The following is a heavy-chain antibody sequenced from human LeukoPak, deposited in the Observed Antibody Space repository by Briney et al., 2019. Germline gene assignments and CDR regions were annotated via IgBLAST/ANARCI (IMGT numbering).Heavy chain of an antibody. D-gene: IGHD5-12*01. CDR2: IYYRGSS. Sequence: SETLSLTCTVSGVSISGYYWSWIRQPPGKGLEWIGYIYYRGSSNYNPSLKSRVTISVDTSKNQFALNLTSVTAADTAEYYCARGLRLYSGYDFLRYWGQGTLVTVSS. CDR3: ARGLRLYSGYDFLRY. V-gene: IGHV4-59*01. J-gene: IGHJ4*02. CDR1: GVSISGYY.